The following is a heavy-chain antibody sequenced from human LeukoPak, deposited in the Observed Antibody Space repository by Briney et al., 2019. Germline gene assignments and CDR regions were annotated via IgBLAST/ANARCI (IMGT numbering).Heavy chain of an antibody. D-gene: IGHD1-1*01. J-gene: IGHJ5*02. Sequence: AGSLRLSCAASGFTFSSYAMSWVRQAPGKGLEWVSAISGSGGSTYYADSVKGRFTISRDNSKNTLYLQMNSLRAEDTAVYYCAKASTGTTHNWFDPWGQGTLVTVSS. CDR2: ISGSGGST. V-gene: IGHV3-23*01. CDR3: AKASTGTTHNWFDP. CDR1: GFTFSSYA.